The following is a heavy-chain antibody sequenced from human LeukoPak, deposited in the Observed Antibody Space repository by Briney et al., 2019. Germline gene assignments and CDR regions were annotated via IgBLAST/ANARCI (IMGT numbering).Heavy chain of an antibody. V-gene: IGHV6-1*01. Sequence: SQTLSLTCAISGDSVSGNTVTWSWIRQSPSRGLEWLGRTYYRSKWYNDYVLSVKGRISVNPDTSKNQFSLQLNSVTPEDTAVYYCARGLWPYFDFWGQGTLVTVSS. CDR2: TYYRSKWYN. D-gene: IGHD3-16*01. CDR1: GDSVSGNTVT. CDR3: ARGLWPYFDF. J-gene: IGHJ4*02.